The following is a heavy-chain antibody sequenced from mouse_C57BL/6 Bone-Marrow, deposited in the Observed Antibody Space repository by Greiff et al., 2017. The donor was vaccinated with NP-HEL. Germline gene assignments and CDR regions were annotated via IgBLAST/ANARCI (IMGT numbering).Heavy chain of an antibody. CDR3: TRITTVVAHWYFDV. D-gene: IGHD1-1*01. J-gene: IGHJ1*03. CDR2: IYPGNSDT. Sequence: EVKLVESGTVLARPGASVKMSCKTSGYTFTSYWMHWVKQRPGQGLEWIGAIYPGNSDTSYNQKFKGKAKLTAVTSASTAYMELSSLTNEDSAVYYCTRITTVVAHWYFDVWGTGTTVTVSS. CDR1: GYTFTSYW. V-gene: IGHV1-5*01.